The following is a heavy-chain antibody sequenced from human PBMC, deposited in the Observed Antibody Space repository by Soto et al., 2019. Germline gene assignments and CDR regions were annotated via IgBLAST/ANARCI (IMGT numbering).Heavy chain of an antibody. CDR1: GFTFSSCS. D-gene: IGHD2-2*01. CDR3: ARPYCTSSACYLCLYALGV. J-gene: IGHJ6*02. CDR2: ISSSSSYI. Sequence: GGSLRLSCAASGFTFSSCSMNWVRQAPGKGLEWVSAISSSSSYIYYADSVRGRFTISRDNSKDTLYLQMNSLRAEDTAVYHCARPYCTSSACYLCLYALGVWGQGTTVTVSS. V-gene: IGHV3-21*01.